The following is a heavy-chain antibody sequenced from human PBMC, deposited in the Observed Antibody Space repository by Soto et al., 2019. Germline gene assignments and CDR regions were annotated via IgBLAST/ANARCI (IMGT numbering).Heavy chain of an antibody. CDR2: INHSGST. V-gene: IGHV4-34*01. D-gene: IGHD3-10*01. Sequence: QVQLQQWGAGLLKPSETLSLTCAVYGGSFSGYYWSWIRQPPGKGLEWIGEINHSGSTNYNPSLKNRVTLSVDTFKNRFCLMLSSVTAVDTAVYYWSLAKAPILWYGRAERFQHWGQGTLVTVSS. J-gene: IGHJ1*01. CDR3: SLAKAPILWYGRAERFQH. CDR1: GGSFSGYY.